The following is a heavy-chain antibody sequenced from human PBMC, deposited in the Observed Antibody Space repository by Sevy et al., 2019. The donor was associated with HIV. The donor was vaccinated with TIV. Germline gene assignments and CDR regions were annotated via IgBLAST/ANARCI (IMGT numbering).Heavy chain of an antibody. CDR3: AKEGQGEYYDSSGSFDY. CDR2: ISGSGRIT. D-gene: IGHD3-22*01. J-gene: IGHJ4*02. Sequence: GGSLRLSCAASGFTFSSYAMSWVRQAPGKGLEWVLAISGSGRITYYADSVKGRFTISRDNSKNTQYLQMNSLRAEDPAVYYCAKEGQGEYYDSSGSFDYWGQGTLVTVSS. CDR1: GFTFSSYA. V-gene: IGHV3-23*01.